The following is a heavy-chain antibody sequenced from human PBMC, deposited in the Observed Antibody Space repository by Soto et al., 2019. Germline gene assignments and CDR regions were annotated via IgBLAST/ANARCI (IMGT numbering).Heavy chain of an antibody. CDR2: VNHSGEA. CDR1: GGSFRNDY. J-gene: IGHJ1*01. Sequence: SETLSLTCGVDGGSFRNDYWIWVRQPPGKGLEWIGEVNHSGEATYNPSRQSRVTISLDTSKNHFSLKLHAATAADTAVYYCARGDYLNRSGYYYFQHWGQGTPVTVSS. D-gene: IGHD3-22*01. CDR3: ARGDYLNRSGYYYFQH. V-gene: IGHV4-34*01.